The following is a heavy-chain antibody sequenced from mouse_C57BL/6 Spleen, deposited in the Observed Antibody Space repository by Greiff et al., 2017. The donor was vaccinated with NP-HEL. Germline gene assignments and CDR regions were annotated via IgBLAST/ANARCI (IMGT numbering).Heavy chain of an antibody. D-gene: IGHD2-10*02. V-gene: IGHV1-64*01. J-gene: IGHJ1*03. CDR1: GYTFTSYW. CDR3: ARKEEYGYGYFDV. Sequence: VQLQQPGAELVKPGASVKLSCKASGYTFTSYWMHWVKQRPGQGLEWIGMIHPNSGSTNYNEKFKSKATLTVDKSSSTAYMQLSSLTSEDSAVYYCARKEEYGYGYFDVWGTGTTVTVSS. CDR2: IHPNSGST.